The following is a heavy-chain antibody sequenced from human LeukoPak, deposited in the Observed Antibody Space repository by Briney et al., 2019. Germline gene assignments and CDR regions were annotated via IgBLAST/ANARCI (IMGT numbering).Heavy chain of an antibody. CDR3: ARASGCSPGYFDY. CDR2: IYSGGST. V-gene: IGHV3-53*01. D-gene: IGHD4/OR15-4a*01. J-gene: IGHJ4*02. CDR1: GFTVSSNY. Sequence: GGSLRLSCAASGFTVSSNYMSWVRQAPGKGLEWVSVIYSGGSTYYADSVKGRFTISRDNSKNTLYFQMNSLRAEDTAVYYCARASGCSPGYFDYWGQGALVTVSS.